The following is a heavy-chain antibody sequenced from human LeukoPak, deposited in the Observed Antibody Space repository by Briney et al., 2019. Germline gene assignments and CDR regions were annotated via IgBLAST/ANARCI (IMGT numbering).Heavy chain of an antibody. Sequence: PGGSLRLSCAASGFTFINYRINWVRQAPGKGLEWVSSIGTNGTYIYYADSVKGRFTISRDNAKNSVYLQMNSLRAEDTAVYYFARGLISQFYYGSGSYAVRDDYYYMDVWGKETTVTISS. J-gene: IGHJ6*03. V-gene: IGHV3-21*01. CDR2: IGTNGTYI. CDR1: GFTFINYR. CDR3: ARGLISQFYYGSGSYAVRDDYYYMDV. D-gene: IGHD3-10*01.